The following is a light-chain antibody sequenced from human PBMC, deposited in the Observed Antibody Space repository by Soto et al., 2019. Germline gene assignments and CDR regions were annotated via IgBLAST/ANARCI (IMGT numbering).Light chain of an antibody. J-gene: IGLJ1*01. Sequence: QSALTQPPSASGSPGQSVTISCTGTSSDVGGYNYVSWYQQHPGKAPKLLIYEVSKRPSGVPDRFSGSKSGNTASLTVSGLQAEGEADYYCSSYVATKSYVFGTGTKLTVL. CDR1: SSDVGGYNY. CDR2: EVS. CDR3: SSYVATKSYV. V-gene: IGLV2-8*01.